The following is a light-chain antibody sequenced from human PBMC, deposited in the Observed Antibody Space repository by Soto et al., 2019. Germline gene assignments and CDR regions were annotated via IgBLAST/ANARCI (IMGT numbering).Light chain of an antibody. J-gene: IGKJ4*01. Sequence: DIQMTQSPSSLSASVGDRVTITCRASQSISSYLNWYQQKPGKAPKLLIYAASRLQSGVPSRFSGSGSGTDFTLTISSLQPEDFATYYCQQSYSTPFTFGGRTKVEIK. CDR2: AAS. CDR3: QQSYSTPFT. CDR1: QSISSY. V-gene: IGKV1-39*01.